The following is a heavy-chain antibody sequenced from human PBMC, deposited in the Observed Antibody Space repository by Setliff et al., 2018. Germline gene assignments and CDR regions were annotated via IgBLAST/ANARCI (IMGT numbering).Heavy chain of an antibody. Sequence: SETLSLTCAVSGYSISSGYYWGWIRQPPGKGLEWIGTMSSVGGTYYNPSLWSRVTISLDAYRNQLSMKLTSVTAADTAVYYCARRHYSGVTETTPFDYWGQGTLVTVSS. CDR1: GYSISSGYY. CDR2: MSSVGGT. V-gene: IGHV4-38-2*01. D-gene: IGHD1-7*01. J-gene: IGHJ4*02. CDR3: ARRHYSGVTETTPFDY.